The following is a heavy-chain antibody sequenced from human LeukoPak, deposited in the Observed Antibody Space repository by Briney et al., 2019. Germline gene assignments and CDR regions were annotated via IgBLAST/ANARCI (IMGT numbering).Heavy chain of an antibody. Sequence: GGSLRLSCAASGFTFSSYAMHWVRQAPGKGLEYVSAISSNGGSTYYANSVKGRFTISRDNSKNTLYLQMGSLRAEDMAVYYCASLGTIFGAQGAFDYWGQGTLVAVSS. J-gene: IGHJ4*02. V-gene: IGHV3-64*01. CDR2: ISSNGGST. D-gene: IGHD3-3*01. CDR3: ASLGTIFGAQGAFDY. CDR1: GFTFSSYA.